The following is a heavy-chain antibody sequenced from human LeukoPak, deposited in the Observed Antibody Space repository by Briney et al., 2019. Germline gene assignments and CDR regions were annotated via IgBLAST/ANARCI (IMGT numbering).Heavy chain of an antibody. J-gene: IGHJ4*02. V-gene: IGHV3-9*01. CDR3: VKDISGFYFGADY. CDR1: GFTFDDYA. CDR2: ISWNSGNI. Sequence: PGGSLRLSCAASGFTFDDYAMHWVRHPPGKGLEWVSGISWNSGNIGYADSVKGRFTISRDNAKRSLYLQMHSLRVEDTALYYCVKDISGFYFGADYWGQGTLVTVSS. D-gene: IGHD3-22*01.